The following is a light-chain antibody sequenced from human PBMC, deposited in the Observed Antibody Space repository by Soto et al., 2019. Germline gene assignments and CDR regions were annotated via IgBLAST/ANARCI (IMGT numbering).Light chain of an antibody. CDR3: SSYTSGSTLV. CDR2: DVS. J-gene: IGLJ2*01. CDR1: SSDVGGYNY. V-gene: IGLV2-14*03. Sequence: QSALTQPASVSGSPGQSITISCTGTSSDVGGYNYVSWYQHHPGKAPKLMIYDVSNRPSGVSNRFSGSKSGNTASLTISGLQAADEADYYCSSYTSGSTLVFGGGTKLTVL.